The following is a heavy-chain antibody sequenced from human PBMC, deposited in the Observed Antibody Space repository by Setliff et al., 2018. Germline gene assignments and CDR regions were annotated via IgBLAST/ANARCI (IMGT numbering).Heavy chain of an antibody. CDR3: TRLVGGSFSFDS. V-gene: IGHV3-73*01. CDR1: GSTFSGSA. Sequence: GGSLRLSCVVSGSTFSGSAIHWVRQVSGNGLEWVGRIKSKTNNYATAYAASVKGRFTVSRDDSKNTAYLQMNSLRTEDTAVYFCTRLVGGSFSFDSWGQGTLVTVSS. J-gene: IGHJ4*02. D-gene: IGHD1-26*01. CDR2: IKSKTNNYAT.